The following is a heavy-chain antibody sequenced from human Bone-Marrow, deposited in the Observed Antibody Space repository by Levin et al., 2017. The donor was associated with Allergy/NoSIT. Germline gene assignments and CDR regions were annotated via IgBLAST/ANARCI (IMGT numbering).Heavy chain of an antibody. V-gene: IGHV1-18*01. CDR2: INTYNGDR. CDR1: GYTFNKYA. D-gene: IGHD3-10*01. Sequence: VASVKVSCKASGYTFNKYAISWVRQAPGQGPEWMGWINTYNGDRKYAHNVQGRVTMTTDKSTDTAYMELRSLRSDDTAVYYCARTCLPVGYFGSANYCKNYYATDVWGQGTTVTISS. J-gene: IGHJ6*02. CDR3: ARTCLPVGYFGSANYCKNYYATDV.